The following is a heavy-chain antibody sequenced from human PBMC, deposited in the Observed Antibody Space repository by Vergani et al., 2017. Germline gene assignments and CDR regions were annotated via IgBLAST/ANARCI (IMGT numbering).Heavy chain of an antibody. Sequence: EVQLLESGGGLVQPGGSLRLSCAAPGFTFSSYAMSWVRQAPGKGLEWVSAISGSGGSTYYADSVKGRFTISRDNSKNTLYLQMNSLRAEDTAVYYCAKDRPIWEEWLLFGDYWGQGTLVTVSS. D-gene: IGHD3-3*01. CDR2: ISGSGGST. V-gene: IGHV3-23*01. J-gene: IGHJ4*02. CDR3: AKDRPIWEEWLLFGDY. CDR1: GFTFSSYA.